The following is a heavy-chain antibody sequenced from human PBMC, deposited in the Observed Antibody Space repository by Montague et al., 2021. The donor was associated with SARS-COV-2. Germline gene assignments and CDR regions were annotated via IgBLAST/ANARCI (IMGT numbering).Heavy chain of an antibody. J-gene: IGHJ2*01. CDR2: IYDTGNT. V-gene: IGHV4-59*01. Sequence: SETLSLTCTVSGGSISGYYWSWIRQPPGKGPEWIGNIYDTGNTNYNPSLKSRVTISEDTSKNQFSLRLTSVTAADTAVYYCARAFRLQLWQTNYYFGLWGRGTLVSVSS. CDR1: GGSISGYY. CDR3: ARAFRLQLWQTNYYFGL. D-gene: IGHD5-18*01.